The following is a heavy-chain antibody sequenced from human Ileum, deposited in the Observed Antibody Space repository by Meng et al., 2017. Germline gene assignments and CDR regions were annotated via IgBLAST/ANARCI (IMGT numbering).Heavy chain of an antibody. D-gene: IGHD5-24*01. CDR2: VYYTGTT. V-gene: IGHV4-59*01. CDR3: AGLLMALSS. J-gene: IGHJ5*02. CDR1: GRSHSHSR. Sequence: QVQSRRAGPGPVSPSGNVSPSCNAYGRSHSHSRWTWIRQPPGKGLDWIGYVYYTGTTDYKPFLPRRVTLLVDPYKNQLSLRLTSVTAAEKAVYYCAGLLMALSSWGQGTLVTVSS.